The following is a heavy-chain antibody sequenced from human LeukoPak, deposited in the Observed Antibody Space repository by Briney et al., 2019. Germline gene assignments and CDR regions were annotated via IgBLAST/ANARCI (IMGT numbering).Heavy chain of an antibody. D-gene: IGHD5-18*01. CDR1: GFTFSSYA. V-gene: IGHV3-23*01. Sequence: GGSLRLSCVASGFTFSSYAMSWVRQAPGKGLEWVSAITGSGSGTFYADSVKGRFTISRDNSKNTLFLQMNSLRAEDRAIYYCAKDRVDTEWGQGTVVSVSS. J-gene: IGHJ4*02. CDR3: AKDRVDTE. CDR2: ITGSGSGT.